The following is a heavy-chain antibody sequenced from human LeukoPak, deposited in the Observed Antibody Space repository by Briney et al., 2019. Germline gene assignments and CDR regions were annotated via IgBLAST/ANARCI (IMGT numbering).Heavy chain of an antibody. CDR2: INPTSGTT. Sequence: ASVKVSCKASGYIFTGYYMHWVRQAPGQGLEWMGRINPTSGTTNYAQNLQGRVTITRDTSMSTAYLELGRLRSDDTAVYYCAKEGQQLANWFDPWGQGTLVTVSS. V-gene: IGHV1-2*06. CDR3: AKEGQQLANWFDP. D-gene: IGHD6-13*01. CDR1: GYIFTGYY. J-gene: IGHJ5*01.